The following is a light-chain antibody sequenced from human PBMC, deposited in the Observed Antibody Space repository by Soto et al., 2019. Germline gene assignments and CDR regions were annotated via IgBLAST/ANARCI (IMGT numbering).Light chain of an antibody. J-gene: IGKJ2*01. CDR1: QSVNSN. CDR3: QQYSNWPPA. Sequence: EIVMTQSPATLSVSPGERATLSCRASQSVNSNLAWYQQKPGQAPRLVIYGASTRATGIPARFSGSASGTEFTLTISSLQSEDFAVYYCQQYSNWPPAFGQGTKLEIK. CDR2: GAS. V-gene: IGKV3-15*01.